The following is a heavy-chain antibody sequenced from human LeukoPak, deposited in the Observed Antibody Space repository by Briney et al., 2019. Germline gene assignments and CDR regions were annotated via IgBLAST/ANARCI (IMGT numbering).Heavy chain of an antibody. CDR1: GITLSNYG. CDR2: ISDSGGST. Sequence: GGSLRLSCAVSGITLSNYGMSWARQAPGKGLEWVAGISDSGGSTNYADSVKGRFTISRDNPKNTLYLQMHSLRAEDTAVYFCAKRGVVIRVILVGFHKEAYYFESWGQGALVTVSS. CDR3: AKRGVVIRVILVGFHKEAYYFES. V-gene: IGHV3-23*01. J-gene: IGHJ4*02. D-gene: IGHD3/OR15-3a*01.